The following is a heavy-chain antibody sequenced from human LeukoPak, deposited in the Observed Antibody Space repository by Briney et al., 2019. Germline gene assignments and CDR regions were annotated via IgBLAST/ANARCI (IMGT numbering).Heavy chain of an antibody. CDR2: IYYSGST. J-gene: IGHJ6*02. D-gene: IGHD6-6*01. Sequence: PSETLSLTCTVSGGSISSYYWSWIRQPPGKGLEWIGYIYYSGSTNYNPSLKSRVTISVDTSKNQFSLKLSSVTAADTAVYYCARAGSSSSYYYYGMDVWGQRTTVTVSS. CDR1: GGSISSYY. CDR3: ARAGSSSSYYYYGMDV. V-gene: IGHV4-59*01.